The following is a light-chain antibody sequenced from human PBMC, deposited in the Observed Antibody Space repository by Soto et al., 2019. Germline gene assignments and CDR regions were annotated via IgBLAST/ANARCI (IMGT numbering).Light chain of an antibody. CDR2: GAS. V-gene: IGKV3-20*01. J-gene: IGKJ3*01. Sequence: EVVLTQSPGTLSLSTGERATLSCRASQSVSFTHVAWYQQTPGQAPRLLISGASNRATGIPDRFAGSGSGTDFTLTISRLEPEDFAVYYCQQYGRSPTTFGPGTKVEIK. CDR3: QQYGRSPTT. CDR1: QSVSFTH.